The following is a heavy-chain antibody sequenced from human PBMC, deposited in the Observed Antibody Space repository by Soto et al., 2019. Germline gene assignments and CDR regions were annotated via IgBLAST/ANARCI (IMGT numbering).Heavy chain of an antibody. V-gene: IGHV3-53*01. Sequence: GGSLRLSCAASGFTVSSNYMSWVRQAPGKGLEWVSAIYSGGSTYYADSVKGRFTISRDNSKNTLYLQMNSLRAEDTAVYYCARGARTVLVPDVWGQGTTVTVSS. CDR3: ARGARTVLVPDV. D-gene: IGHD2-2*01. CDR2: IYSGGST. CDR1: GFTVSSNY. J-gene: IGHJ6*02.